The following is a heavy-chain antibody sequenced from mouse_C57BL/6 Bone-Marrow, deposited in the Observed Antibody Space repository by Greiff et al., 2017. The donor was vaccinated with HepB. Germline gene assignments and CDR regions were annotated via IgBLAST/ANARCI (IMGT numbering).Heavy chain of an antibody. V-gene: IGHV1-4*01. CDR3: ARWFGGDY. J-gene: IGHJ2*01. CDR2: INPSSGYT. Sequence: VQLQESGAELARPGASVKMSCKASGYTFTSYTMHWVKQRPGQGLEWIGYINPSSGYTKYNQKFKDKATLTADKSSSTAYMQLSSLTSEDSAVYYCARWFGGDYWGQGTTLTVSS. CDR1: GYTFTSYT. D-gene: IGHD1-1*02.